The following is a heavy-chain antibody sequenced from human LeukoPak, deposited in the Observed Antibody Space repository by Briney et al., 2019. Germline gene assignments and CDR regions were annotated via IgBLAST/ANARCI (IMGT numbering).Heavy chain of an antibody. CDR1: GGSFSGYY. CDR2: INHNRST. Sequence: ASETLSLTCAVYGGSFSGYYWSWIRQPPGKGLEWIGEINHNRSTNYNPSLKSRVTISVDTSKNQFSLKLSSVTAADTAVYYCARGLSSELSPWGQGTLVTVSS. CDR3: ARGLSSELSP. D-gene: IGHD3-16*02. V-gene: IGHV4-34*01. J-gene: IGHJ5*02.